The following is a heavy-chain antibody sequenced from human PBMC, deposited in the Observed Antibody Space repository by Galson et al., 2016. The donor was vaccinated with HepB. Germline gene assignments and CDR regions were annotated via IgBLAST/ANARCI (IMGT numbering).Heavy chain of an antibody. Sequence: SVKVSCKASGYTFTNFGITWVRQAPGQGLEWMGWIGAHNGNRNYAQKFQGRVTMTTDTTTSTGCMELSSLRSDDTAVYYCARGAGAVPGSPFFYWGQGTLVTVSS. J-gene: IGHJ4*02. V-gene: IGHV1-18*01. CDR3: ARGAGAVPGSPFFY. CDR1: GYTFTNFG. CDR2: IGAHNGNR. D-gene: IGHD6-19*01.